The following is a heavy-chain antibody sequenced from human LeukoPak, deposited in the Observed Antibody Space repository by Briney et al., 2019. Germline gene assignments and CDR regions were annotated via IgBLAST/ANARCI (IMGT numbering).Heavy chain of an antibody. J-gene: IGHJ4*02. CDR3: ARDPVGDDYGDPNGY. V-gene: IGHV3-30-3*01. CDR2: ISYDGSNK. Sequence: PGGSLRLSCAASGFTFSSYAMHWVRQAPGKGLEWVAVISYDGSNKYYADSVKGRFTISRDNSKNTLYLQMNSLRADDTAVYYCARDPVGDDYGDPNGYWGQGTLVTVSS. D-gene: IGHD4-17*01. CDR1: GFTFSSYA.